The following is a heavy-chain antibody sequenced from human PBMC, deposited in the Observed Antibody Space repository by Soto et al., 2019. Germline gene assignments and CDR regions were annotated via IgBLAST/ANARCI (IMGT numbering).Heavy chain of an antibody. Sequence: ASVKGSCKASGGSFSSYTSSWVRQATGQGLEWMGRIIPILGIANYAQKFQGRVTITADKSTSTAYMELSSLRSEDTAVYYCAGDPRGGERNFDWLLDWFDPWGQGTLVTVSS. CDR2: IIPILGIA. D-gene: IGHD3-9*01. V-gene: IGHV1-69*04. J-gene: IGHJ5*02. CDR3: AGDPRGGERNFDWLLDWFDP. CDR1: GGSFSSYT.